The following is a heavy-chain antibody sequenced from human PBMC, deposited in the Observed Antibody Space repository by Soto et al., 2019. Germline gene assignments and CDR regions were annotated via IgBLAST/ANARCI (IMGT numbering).Heavy chain of an antibody. Sequence: SETLSLTCIVSGESIISSSYYWGWIRQPPGKGLEWIGSIYYSGRTYYNPSFKSRVAISIDTSKNQFSLKLSSVTATDTAVYYCARQRTTVVTQAYFDHWGQGALVTVSS. CDR3: ARQRTTVVTQAYFDH. D-gene: IGHD2-21*02. CDR2: IYYSGRT. V-gene: IGHV4-39*01. CDR1: GESIISSSYY. J-gene: IGHJ4*02.